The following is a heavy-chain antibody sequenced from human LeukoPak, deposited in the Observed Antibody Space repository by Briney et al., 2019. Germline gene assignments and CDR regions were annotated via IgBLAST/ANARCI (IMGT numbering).Heavy chain of an antibody. J-gene: IGHJ5*02. Sequence: PSETLSLTCTVSGGSITSSYWSWVRQTPGQGLEWIGHIYYSGDVNYNPSLKSRITISLDTSLSQFSLKLNSLTASDTAVYYCAKEGYGSGSYGWLDPWGQGTLVTVSS. D-gene: IGHD3-10*01. CDR3: AKEGYGSGSYGWLDP. V-gene: IGHV4-59*01. CDR2: IYYSGDV. CDR1: GGSITSSY.